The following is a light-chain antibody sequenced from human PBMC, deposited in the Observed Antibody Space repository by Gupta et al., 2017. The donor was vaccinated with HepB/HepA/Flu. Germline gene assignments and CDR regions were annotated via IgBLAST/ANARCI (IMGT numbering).Light chain of an antibody. CDR1: SGSVSASYY. J-gene: IGLJ3*02. CDR2: NTD. V-gene: IGLV8-61*01. Sequence: QTVVTQEPSFSVSPGGTVTLTCGSRSGSVSASYYPSWYQQTPGQAPRTLIYNTDTRSSGVPDRFSGSVLGDKAALTITGAQADDESDYYCLLDMSNGLWVFGGGTKLTVL. CDR3: LLDMSNGLWV.